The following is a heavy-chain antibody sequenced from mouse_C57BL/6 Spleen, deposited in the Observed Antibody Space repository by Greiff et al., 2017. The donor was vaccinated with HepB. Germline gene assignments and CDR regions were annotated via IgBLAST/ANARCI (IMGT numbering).Heavy chain of an antibody. CDR1: GYTFTSYW. J-gene: IGHJ4*01. D-gene: IGHD2-3*01. V-gene: IGHV1-55*01. Sequence: QVQLQQPGAELVKPGASVKMSCKASGYTFTSYWITWVKQRPGQGLEWIGDIYPGSGSTNYNEKFKSKATLTVDTSSSTAYMQLSSLTSEDAAVYYCARSRDDGYYSSAMDYWGQGTSVTVSS. CDR3: ARSRDDGYYSSAMDY. CDR2: IYPGSGST.